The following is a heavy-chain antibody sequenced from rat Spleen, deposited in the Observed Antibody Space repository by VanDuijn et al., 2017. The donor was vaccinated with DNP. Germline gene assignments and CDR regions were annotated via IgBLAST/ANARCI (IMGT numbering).Heavy chain of an antibody. J-gene: IGHJ3*01. D-gene: IGHD1-11*01. V-gene: IGHV5-46*01. CDR3: ATGVHGGYEDWFAY. CDR2: ISYAGGST. CDR1: GFTFSSFP. Sequence: EVQLVESGGGLVQPGRSMKLSCAASGFTFSSFPMAWVRQAPTKGLELVAYISYAGGSTYHGDSVKGRFTISRDNAESTLYLQMNSLRSEDMATYYCATGVHGGYEDWFAYWGQGTRVTVSS.